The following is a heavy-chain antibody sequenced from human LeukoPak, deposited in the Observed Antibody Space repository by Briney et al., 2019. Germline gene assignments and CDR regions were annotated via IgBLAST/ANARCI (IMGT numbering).Heavy chain of an antibody. CDR3: AKVGGRVGCYDY. CDR2: ISGSGGST. CDR1: GFTFSSYA. J-gene: IGHJ4*02. V-gene: IGHV3-23*01. D-gene: IGHD2-15*01. Sequence: GGSLRLSCAASGFTFSSYAMSWVRQAPGKGLGWVSAISGSGGSTYYADSVKGRFTISRDNSKNTLYLQMNSLRAEDTAVYYCAKVGGRVGCYDYWGQGTLVTVSS.